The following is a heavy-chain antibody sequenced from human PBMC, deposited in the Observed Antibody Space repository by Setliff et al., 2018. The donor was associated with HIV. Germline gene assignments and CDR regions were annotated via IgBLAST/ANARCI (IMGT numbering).Heavy chain of an antibody. CDR3: ATSAESGFGIHWGVFNI. Sequence: PSETLSLTCAVYGGSFSDYYWSWIRQSPGRGLEWIGEINHGGSTIYNPSLKSRVTISIDTSKNQFSLKLKSVTAADTAVYYCATSAESGFGIHWGVFNIWGQGTRVTVS. CDR2: INHGGST. CDR1: GGSFSDYY. J-gene: IGHJ3*02. V-gene: IGHV4-34*01. D-gene: IGHD3-10*01.